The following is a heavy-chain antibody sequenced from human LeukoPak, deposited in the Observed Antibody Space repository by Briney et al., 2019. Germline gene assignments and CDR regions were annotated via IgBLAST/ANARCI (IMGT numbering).Heavy chain of an antibody. CDR2: ISSNGGST. Sequence: GGSLRLSCAASGFAFSSYAMHWVRQAPGKGLEYVSAISSNGGSTYYANSVKGRFTISRDNPKNTLYLQMGSLRVEDMAVYYCARTQGDFWSGYYWFDPWGQGTLVTVSS. J-gene: IGHJ5*02. D-gene: IGHD3-3*01. V-gene: IGHV3-64*01. CDR3: ARTQGDFWSGYYWFDP. CDR1: GFAFSSYA.